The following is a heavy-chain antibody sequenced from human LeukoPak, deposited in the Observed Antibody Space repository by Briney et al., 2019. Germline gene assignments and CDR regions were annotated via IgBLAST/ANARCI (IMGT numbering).Heavy chain of an antibody. CDR2: VFSSGST. CDR3: ARDNYYEGAFDV. V-gene: IGHV4-39*02. CDR1: GGSISSSSYY. J-gene: IGHJ3*01. D-gene: IGHD3-22*01. Sequence: PSETLSLTCTVSGGSISSSSYYWGWVRQPPGKGLEWIGSVFSSGSTYYNPSLKSPVTISVDTSKNQFSLKLSSVTAADTAVYYCARDNYYEGAFDVWGQGTMVTVSS.